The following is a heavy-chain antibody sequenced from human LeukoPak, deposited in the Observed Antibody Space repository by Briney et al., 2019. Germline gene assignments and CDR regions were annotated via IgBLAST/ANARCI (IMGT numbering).Heavy chain of an antibody. D-gene: IGHD6-19*01. J-gene: IGHJ4*02. V-gene: IGHV3-30*18. Sequence: GGSLRLSCAASVFTFSSYGMHWVPQAPGKGLEWVAIISYDEGNQYYTDSVKRRFTISRDNSKNTLYVQMNSLRVEDTAVYYRAKDPWDRIAVAGGLDYWGQGTLVTVSS. CDR2: ISYDEGNQ. CDR3: AKDPWDRIAVAGGLDY. CDR1: VFTFSSYG.